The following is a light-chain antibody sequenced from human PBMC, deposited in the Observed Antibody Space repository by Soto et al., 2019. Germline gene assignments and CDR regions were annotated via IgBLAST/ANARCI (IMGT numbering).Light chain of an antibody. V-gene: IGLV2-11*01. CDR2: DVS. Sequence: QSALTQPRSVSGSPGQSVTISCTGTSSDVGGYNYVSWYQQHPGKAPKLMIYDVSKRPSGVPDRFSGSKSGNTASLTISGLQAEDEADYYCCSYAGSQVAWVFGGGTKLTVL. CDR1: SSDVGGYNY. J-gene: IGLJ3*02. CDR3: CSYAGSQVAWV.